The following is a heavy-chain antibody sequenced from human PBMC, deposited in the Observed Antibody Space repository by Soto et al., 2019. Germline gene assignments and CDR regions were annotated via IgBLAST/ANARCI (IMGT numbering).Heavy chain of an antibody. J-gene: IGHJ5*02. CDR3: ARDAISMVRGTNNWFDP. CDR1: GFTFSNYA. Sequence: EVQLLESGGGLVQPGGSLTLSCAASGFTFSNYAMSWVRQAPGKGLEWVSAISGGGISTYYADSVRGRFTISRDNSRNMLYLRMNRLRAEDTAVYYCARDAISMVRGTNNWFDPWGQGTLVTVSS. D-gene: IGHD3-10*01. CDR2: ISGGGIST. V-gene: IGHV3-23*01.